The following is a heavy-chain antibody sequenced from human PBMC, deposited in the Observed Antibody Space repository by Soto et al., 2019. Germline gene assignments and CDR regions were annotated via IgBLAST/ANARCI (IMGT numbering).Heavy chain of an antibody. V-gene: IGHV1-18*01. CDR1: GYTFTSYG. J-gene: IGHJ4*02. Sequence: QVHLVQSGAEVKKPGASVKVSCKASGYTFTSYGITWERQAPGQGLEWMGWISAHNGNTDYAQKLQGRVIVTRDTSASTAYMVLRSLISDDAAVYYCARGRYGDYWGQGALVTVSS. CDR3: ARGRYGDY. D-gene: IGHD1-1*01. CDR2: ISAHNGNT.